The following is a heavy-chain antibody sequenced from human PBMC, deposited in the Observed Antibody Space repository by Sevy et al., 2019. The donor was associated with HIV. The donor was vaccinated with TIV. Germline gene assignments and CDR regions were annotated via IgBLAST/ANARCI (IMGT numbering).Heavy chain of an antibody. Sequence: GGSLRLSCAASGFTFNNYAMNWVRQAPGKGLEWVSAISGSGFSTYYADSVKGRFTISRDNSKNTLYLQMNSLRADDTAVYYCASLPNNYYDSGGYSGNDAFDIWGQGTMVTVSS. CDR2: ISGSGFST. CDR3: ASLPNNYYDSGGYSGNDAFDI. J-gene: IGHJ3*02. V-gene: IGHV3-23*01. CDR1: GFTFNNYA. D-gene: IGHD3-22*01.